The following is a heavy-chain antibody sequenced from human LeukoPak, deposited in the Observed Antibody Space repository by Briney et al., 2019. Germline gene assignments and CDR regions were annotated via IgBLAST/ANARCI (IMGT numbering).Heavy chain of an antibody. CDR2: IYYSGST. CDR3: ARAVGPRFDY. D-gene: IGHD1-26*01. CDR1: GGSISSYY. Sequence: SETLSLTCTVSGGSISSYYWSWIRQLPGKGLEWIGYIYYSGSTNYNPSLKSRVTISVDTSKNQFSLKLSSVTAADTAVYYCARAVGPRFDYWGQGTLVTVSS. J-gene: IGHJ4*02. V-gene: IGHV4-59*01.